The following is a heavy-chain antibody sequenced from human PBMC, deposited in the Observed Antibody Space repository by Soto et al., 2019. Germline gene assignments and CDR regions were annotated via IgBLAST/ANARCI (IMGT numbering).Heavy chain of an antibody. D-gene: IGHD3-10*01. CDR3: ARDHADYYGSGSYYIGYYGMDV. Sequence: ASVKVSCKASGYTFTSYDINWVRQATGQGLEWMGWMNPNSGNTGYAQKFQGRITITADESTSTAYMELSSLRPEDTAVYYCARDHADYYGSGSYYIGYYGMDVWGQGTTVTVSS. J-gene: IGHJ6*02. CDR1: GYTFTSYD. V-gene: IGHV1-8*01. CDR2: MNPNSGNT.